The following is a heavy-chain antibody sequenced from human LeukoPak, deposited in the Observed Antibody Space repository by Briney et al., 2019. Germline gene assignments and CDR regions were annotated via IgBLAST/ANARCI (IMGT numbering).Heavy chain of an antibody. Sequence: SETLSLTCTVSGGSISSYYWSWIRKPPGKGQEWIGYIYYSGSTNYNPSLKSRVAMSVDTSNNQFSLKLSSVTAADTAVYYGASESGYDRDFDYWGQGTLVTVSS. CDR1: GGSISSYY. J-gene: IGHJ4*02. V-gene: IGHV4-59*13. CDR3: ASESGYDRDFDY. D-gene: IGHD5-12*01. CDR2: IYYSGST.